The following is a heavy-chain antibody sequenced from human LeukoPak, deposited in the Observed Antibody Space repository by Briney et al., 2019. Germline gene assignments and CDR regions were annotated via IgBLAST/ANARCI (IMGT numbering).Heavy chain of an antibody. D-gene: IGHD2-2*01. J-gene: IGHJ3*02. V-gene: IGHV4-59*01. CDR2: IYYSGST. CDR1: GGSISSYY. Sequence: SETLSLTCTVSGGSISSYYWSWIRQPPGKGLEWIGYIYYSGSTNYNPSLKSRVTISVDTSKNQFSLKLSSVTAADTAVYYCARVAAMYAFDIWGQGTMVTVSS. CDR3: ARVAAMYAFDI.